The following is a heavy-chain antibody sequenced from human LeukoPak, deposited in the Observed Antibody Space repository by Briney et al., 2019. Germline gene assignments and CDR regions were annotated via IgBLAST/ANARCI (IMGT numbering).Heavy chain of an antibody. CDR1: GLNFRNYW. CDR3: VTSGSGYDSHYYYYMDV. D-gene: IGHD3-3*01. J-gene: IGHJ6*03. V-gene: IGHV3-23*01. Sequence: GGSLRLSCAASGLNFRNYWMSWVRQAPGKGLEWISAISGSGGSTYYADSVKGRFTISRDNSKNTLYLQMNSLRAEDTAVYYCVTSGSGYDSHYYYYMDVWGKGTTVTVSS. CDR2: ISGSGGST.